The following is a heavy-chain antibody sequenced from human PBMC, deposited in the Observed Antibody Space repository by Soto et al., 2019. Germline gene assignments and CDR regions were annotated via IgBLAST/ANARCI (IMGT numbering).Heavy chain of an antibody. CDR2: ISGSGGST. Sequence: EVQLLESGGGLVQPGGSLRLSCAASGFTFSSYAMSWVRQAPGKGLEWVSAISGSGGSTYYADSVKGRFTISRDNSKNALYLQMNSLRAEDTAVYSRAKVPLRYCSGGSCYPTYYYYYYYMDVWGKGTTVTVSS. CDR1: GFTFSSYA. CDR3: AKVPLRYCSGGSCYPTYYYYYYYMDV. D-gene: IGHD2-15*01. J-gene: IGHJ6*03. V-gene: IGHV3-23*01.